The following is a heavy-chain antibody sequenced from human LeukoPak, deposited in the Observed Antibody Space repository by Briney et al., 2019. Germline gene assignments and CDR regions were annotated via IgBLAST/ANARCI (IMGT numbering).Heavy chain of an antibody. CDR3: ARDLMDGFDP. D-gene: IGHD2-2*03. J-gene: IGHJ5*02. CDR1: GYSISSGYY. Sequence: SETLSLTCAVSGYSISSGYYWGWIRQPPGKGLEWIGSIYHSGSTYYNPSLKSRVTISVDTSKNQFSLKLSSVTAADTAVYYCARDLMDGFDPWGQGTLVTVSS. CDR2: IYHSGST. V-gene: IGHV4-38-2*02.